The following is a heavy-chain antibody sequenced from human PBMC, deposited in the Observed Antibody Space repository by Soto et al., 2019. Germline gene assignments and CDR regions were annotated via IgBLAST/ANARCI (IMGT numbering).Heavy chain of an antibody. CDR2: IIPIFGTA. CDR3: ARGEPHWDEWDSSGYYSPGPWPFDY. V-gene: IGHV1-69*13. CDR1: GGTFSSYA. J-gene: IGHJ4*02. D-gene: IGHD3-22*01. Sequence: SVKVSCKASGGTFSSYAISWVRQAPGQGLEWMGGIIPIFGTANYAQKFQGRVTITADESTSTAYMELSSLRSEDTAVYYCARGEPHWDEWDSSGYYSPGPWPFDYWGQGTLVTVS.